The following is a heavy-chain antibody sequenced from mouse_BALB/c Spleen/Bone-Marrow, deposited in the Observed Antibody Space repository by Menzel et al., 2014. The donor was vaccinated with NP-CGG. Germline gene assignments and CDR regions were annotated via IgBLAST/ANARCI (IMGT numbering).Heavy chain of an antibody. CDR1: GYTFTSYY. CDR3: TREGDSPFAY. D-gene: IGHD2-13*01. CDR2: INPSNGGT. J-gene: IGHJ3*01. Sequence: VQLQQSGAELVKPGASVKLSCKASGYTFTSYYMYWVKQRPGQGLEWIEEINPSNGGTNFNEKSKSKATLTVDKSSSTAYMQLSSLTSEDSAVYYCTREGDSPFAYWGQGTLVTVSA. V-gene: IGHV1S81*02.